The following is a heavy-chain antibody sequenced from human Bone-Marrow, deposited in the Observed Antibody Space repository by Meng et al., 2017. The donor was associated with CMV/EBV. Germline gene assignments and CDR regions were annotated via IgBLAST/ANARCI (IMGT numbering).Heavy chain of an antibody. J-gene: IGHJ6*02. Sequence: GGSLRLSCKGAGYSFTGYWIGWVRQMPEKGLEWMGIIYPGNSDTRYSPSFQGQVTISADKSISTAYLQWSSLKASDTAMYYCVRHAVPAAPFYYYYGMDVWGQGTTVTVSS. D-gene: IGHD2-2*01. V-gene: IGHV5-51*01. CDR1: GYSFTGYW. CDR3: VRHAVPAAPFYYYYGMDV. CDR2: IYPGNSDT.